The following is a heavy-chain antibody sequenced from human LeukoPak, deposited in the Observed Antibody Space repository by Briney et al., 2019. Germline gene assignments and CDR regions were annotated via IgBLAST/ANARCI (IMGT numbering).Heavy chain of an antibody. V-gene: IGHV3-23*01. CDR3: AKDRPLWFGELGGFFFDY. J-gene: IGHJ4*02. D-gene: IGHD3-10*01. Sequence: GRSLRLSCAVAGFTFSSYAMSWVRPPAREVLEWVSAISGIGGSTYYADSVKGRFTISRDNSKNTRYLQINSLRAEDTAVYYCAKDRPLWFGELGGFFFDYWGQGTLVTVSS. CDR1: GFTFSSYA. CDR2: ISGIGGST.